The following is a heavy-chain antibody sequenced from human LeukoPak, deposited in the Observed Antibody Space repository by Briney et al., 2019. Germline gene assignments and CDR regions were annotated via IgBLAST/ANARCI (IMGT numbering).Heavy chain of an antibody. CDR3: VRDSGSSYGYYFLH. CDR2: ITGSSSYI. Sequence: GGSLRLSCAASGFTFSTYYMNWVRQAPGKGLEWVSFITGSSSYIYYTDSVKGRFSISRDNANNSLYLQMNSLRAEDTAVYYCVRDSGSSYGYYFLHWGQGTLVTVSS. J-gene: IGHJ1*01. V-gene: IGHV3-21*01. D-gene: IGHD1-26*01. CDR1: GFTFSTYY.